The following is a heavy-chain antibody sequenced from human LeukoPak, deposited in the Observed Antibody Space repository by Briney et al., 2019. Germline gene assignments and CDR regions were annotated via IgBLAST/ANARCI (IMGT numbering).Heavy chain of an antibody. CDR3: ASLIAAAGGDY. CDR2: ISTSSSYI. J-gene: IGHJ4*02. Sequence: GGSLRLSCAASGFTFSSYSMNWVRQAPGKGLEWVSSISTSSSYIYYGDSVKGRFTISRDNAKNSLYLQMNSLRAEDTAVYYCASLIAAAGGDYWGQGTLVTVSS. D-gene: IGHD6-13*01. V-gene: IGHV3-21*01. CDR1: GFTFSSYS.